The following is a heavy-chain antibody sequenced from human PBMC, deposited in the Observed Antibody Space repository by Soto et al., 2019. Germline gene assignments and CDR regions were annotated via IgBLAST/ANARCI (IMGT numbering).Heavy chain of an antibody. CDR3: ARTDYGDYGRFDY. D-gene: IGHD4-17*01. Sequence: QVQLQESGPGLVKPSQTLSLTCTVSGGSISSGGYYWSWIRQHPGKGLEWMGYIYYSGSTYYNPSLTSRVIISVDTSKNQFSLKLSSGTAAGMAVYSCARTDYGDYGRFDYWSQGTLVTVSS. J-gene: IGHJ4*02. V-gene: IGHV4-31*03. CDR1: GGSISSGGYY. CDR2: IYYSGST.